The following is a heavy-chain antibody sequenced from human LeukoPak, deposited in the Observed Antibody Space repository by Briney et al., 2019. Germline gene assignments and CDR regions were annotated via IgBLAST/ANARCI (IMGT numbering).Heavy chain of an antibody. J-gene: IGHJ4*02. D-gene: IGHD5-24*01. CDR1: GYTFTSYY. CDR2: INPSGGST. V-gene: IGHV1-46*01. CDR3: ARDREMATILDY. Sequence: GASVKVSCEASGYTFTSYYMHWVRQAPGQGLEWMGIINPSGGSTSYAQKFQGRVTMTRDTSTSTVYMELSSLRSEDTAVYYCARDREMATILDYWGQGTLVTVSS.